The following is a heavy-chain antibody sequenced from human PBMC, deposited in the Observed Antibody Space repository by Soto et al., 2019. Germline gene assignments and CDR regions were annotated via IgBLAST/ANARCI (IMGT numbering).Heavy chain of an antibody. V-gene: IGHV1-69*13. D-gene: IGHD1-1*01. CDR2: IIPIFGTA. CDR3: TTDSYSSITIVRFDY. CDR1: GYTFTGYY. Sequence: ASVKVSCKASGYTFTGYYMHWVRQAPGQGLEWMGGIIPIFGTANYAQKFQGRVTITADESTSTAYMELSSLRSEDTAVYYFTTDSYSSITIVRFDYWGHGTLVTVS. J-gene: IGHJ4*01.